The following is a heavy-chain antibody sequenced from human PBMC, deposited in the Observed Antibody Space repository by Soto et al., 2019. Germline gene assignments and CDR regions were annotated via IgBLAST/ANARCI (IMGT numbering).Heavy chain of an antibody. V-gene: IGHV3-74*01. Sequence: DVQLVESGGDLVQPGGSLRLSCEASGFAVSNFWIHWVRQAPGKGLVWVSRINTEGTGTRYADSVRGRFTISRDNAKNTVYLQMNSLRAEDTAVYYCARDLVAKDAFDIWGQGTMVTVSS. CDR3: ARDLVAKDAFDI. CDR2: INTEGTGT. J-gene: IGHJ3*02. CDR1: GFAVSNFW.